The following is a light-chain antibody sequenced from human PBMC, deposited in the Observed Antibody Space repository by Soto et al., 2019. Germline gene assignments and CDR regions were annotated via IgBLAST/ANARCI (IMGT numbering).Light chain of an antibody. CDR2: GST. J-gene: IGLJ1*01. CDR3: QSYDSSLGGNYV. Sequence: QSVLSQPASVCGAPGQRVTISCTGSSSNIGAGYDAHWFQQVPGTAPKLLIYGSTNRPSGVPDRFSGSKSGTSASLAINGLQAEDEADYYCQSYDSSLGGNYVFGTGTKVTVL. V-gene: IGLV1-40*01. CDR1: SSNIGAGYD.